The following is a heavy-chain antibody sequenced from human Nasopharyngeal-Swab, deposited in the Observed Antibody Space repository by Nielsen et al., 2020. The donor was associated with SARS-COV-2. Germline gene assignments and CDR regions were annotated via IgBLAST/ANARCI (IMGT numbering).Heavy chain of an antibody. CDR1: GFAFSSYS. J-gene: IGHJ4*02. CDR3: ARDKGVRGVLT. V-gene: IGHV3-48*02. Sequence: GESLKISCAASGFAFSSYSMNWVRQAPGKGLEWVSYISCSSSTIYYADSVKGRFTISRDNAKNELYLQMNSLRDEDTAVYYCARDKGVRGVLTWGQGTLVTVSS. D-gene: IGHD3-10*01. CDR2: ISCSSSTI.